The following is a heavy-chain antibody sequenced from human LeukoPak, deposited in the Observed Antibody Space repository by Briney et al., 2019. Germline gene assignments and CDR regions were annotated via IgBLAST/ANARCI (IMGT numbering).Heavy chain of an antibody. Sequence: PGGSLRLSCAASGFTFTSYAMSWVRQAPGKGLEWVSAISGSGGSTYYADSVKGRFTISRDNSKNTLYLQMNSLRAEDTAVYYCAKARITMIVVAPFDYWGQGALVTVSS. V-gene: IGHV3-23*01. J-gene: IGHJ4*02. CDR2: ISGSGGST. CDR3: AKARITMIVVAPFDY. D-gene: IGHD3-22*01. CDR1: GFTFTSYA.